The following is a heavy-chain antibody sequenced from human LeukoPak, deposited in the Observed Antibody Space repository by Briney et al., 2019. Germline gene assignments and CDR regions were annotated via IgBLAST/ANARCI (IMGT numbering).Heavy chain of an antibody. Sequence: GGSLRLSCAASGFTFSSYGMHWVRQAPGKGLEWVAVISYDGSNKYYADSVKGRFTIFRDNSKNTLYLQMNSLRAEDTAVYYCANAYCSGGSCYSVPTANFDYWGQGTLVTVSS. V-gene: IGHV3-30*18. CDR1: GFTFSSYG. D-gene: IGHD2-15*01. CDR2: ISYDGSNK. CDR3: ANAYCSGGSCYSVPTANFDY. J-gene: IGHJ4*02.